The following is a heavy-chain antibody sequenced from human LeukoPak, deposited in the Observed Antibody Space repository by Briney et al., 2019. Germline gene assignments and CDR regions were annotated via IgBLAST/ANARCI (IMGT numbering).Heavy chain of an antibody. V-gene: IGHV3-48*02. CDR2: ISSSSSTR. D-gene: IGHD4-23*01. J-gene: IGHJ4*02. Sequence: PGGSLRLSCAASGFTFSGYSMNWVRQAPGKGPEWVSYISSSSSTRYYAVSVKGRFTISRDNAKNSLYLQMNSLRDEDTAVYYCARGAPLPYGGNCDYWGQGTLVTVSS. CDR3: ARGAPLPYGGNCDY. CDR1: GFTFSGYS.